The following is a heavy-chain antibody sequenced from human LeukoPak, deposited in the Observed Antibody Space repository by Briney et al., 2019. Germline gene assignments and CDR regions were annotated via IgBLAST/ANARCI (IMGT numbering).Heavy chain of an antibody. Sequence: PGGSLRLSCAASGFTFSSYDMYWVRQAPGKGLECVAGISRHSGASTYYAASVKGRFTISRDNSKNTLYLQMNSLRAEDTAVYYSAKAAPLEVVAATFWRWGQGTLVTVSS. CDR1: GFTFSSYD. CDR3: AKAAPLEVVAATFWR. V-gene: IGHV3-23*01. J-gene: IGHJ4*02. CDR2: ISRHSGAST. D-gene: IGHD2-15*01.